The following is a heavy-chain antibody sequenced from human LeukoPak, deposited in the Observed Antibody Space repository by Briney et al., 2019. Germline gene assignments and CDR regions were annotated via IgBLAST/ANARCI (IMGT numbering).Heavy chain of an antibody. Sequence: GESLKISCKGSGYRFISYWIGWVGKMPGQGLEWMGIIYPGDSGTRYSPSFQGQVTISADKSIGTAYLQWSSLKASDTAMYYCARVRAGEKIHNWFDPWGQGTLVTVSS. CDR1: GYRFISYW. J-gene: IGHJ5*02. V-gene: IGHV5-51*01. CDR3: ARVRAGEKIHNWFDP. D-gene: IGHD3-10*01. CDR2: IYPGDSGT.